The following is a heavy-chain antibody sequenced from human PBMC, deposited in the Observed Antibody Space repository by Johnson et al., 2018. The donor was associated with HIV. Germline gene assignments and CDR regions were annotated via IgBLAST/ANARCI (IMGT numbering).Heavy chain of an antibody. Sequence: QVHLVESGGGVVQPGRSLRLFCAASGFTFSSYAMHWVRQAPGKGLEWVAVISYDGSNKYYADSVKGRFTISRDNSQNTLYLQMNTLRAEDTAVYYCVRDKDAFDIWGQGTMVTVSS. CDR1: GFTFSSYA. J-gene: IGHJ3*02. CDR2: ISYDGSNK. V-gene: IGHV3-30-3*01. CDR3: VRDKDAFDI.